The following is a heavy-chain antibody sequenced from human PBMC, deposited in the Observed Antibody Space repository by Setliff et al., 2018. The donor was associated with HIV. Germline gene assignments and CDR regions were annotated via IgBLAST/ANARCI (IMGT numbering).Heavy chain of an antibody. CDR2: ISSSGTT. V-gene: IGHV4-4*07. CDR3: ARDPYCSGDGCFRYYQH. D-gene: IGHD2-15*01. J-gene: IGHJ1*01. CDR1: NVSINSYY. Sequence: TSETLSLTCTVSNVSINSYYWSWIRQPAGRALEWIGRISSSGTTNYNPSLKSRVKMSIETSKNQFSLKLSSVTAADTAVYFCARDPYCSGDGCFRYYQHWGRGTLVTVSS.